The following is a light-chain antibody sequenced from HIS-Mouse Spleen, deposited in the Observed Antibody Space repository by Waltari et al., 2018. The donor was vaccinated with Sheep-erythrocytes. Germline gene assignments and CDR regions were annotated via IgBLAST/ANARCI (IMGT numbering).Light chain of an antibody. Sequence: QSALTQPRSVSGSPGQSVTISCTGTSSDVCGYNYVSWYQQHPGKAPKLMIYEGSKRPSGVSNRFSGSKSGNTASLTISGLQAEDEADYYCCSYAGSSTLVFGGGTKLTVL. V-gene: IGLV2-23*01. CDR3: CSYAGSSTLV. CDR1: SSDVCGYNY. CDR2: EGS. J-gene: IGLJ2*01.